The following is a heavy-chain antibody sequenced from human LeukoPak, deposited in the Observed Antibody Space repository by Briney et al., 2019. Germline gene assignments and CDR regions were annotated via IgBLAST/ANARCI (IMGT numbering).Heavy chain of an antibody. CDR1: GFNFNSDW. J-gene: IGHJ4*02. CDR3: SAGVTY. Sequence: PGGSLRLSCAASGFNFNSDWMSWVRQAPGKGLEWVANIRPDGSDKYYVDSVKGRFTISRDNARNSLYLQMNSLRAEDTAVYYCSAGVTYWGQGTLVTVSS. D-gene: IGHD3-10*01. V-gene: IGHV3-7*01. CDR2: IRPDGSDK.